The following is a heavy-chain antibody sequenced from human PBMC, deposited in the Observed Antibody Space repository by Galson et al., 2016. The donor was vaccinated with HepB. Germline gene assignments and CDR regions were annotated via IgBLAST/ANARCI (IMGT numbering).Heavy chain of an antibody. D-gene: IGHD5-12*01. CDR3: PSSGSDNVDFDD. CDR2: IYPGDSDT. CDR1: GYSFTSYW. V-gene: IGHV5-51*03. Sequence: QSGAEVKKPGESLKISCKGSGYSFTSYWIGWVRQMPGKGLEWMGIIYPGDSDTRYSPSFQGPVHISADKSLSTAYLQWSSLKGSDTAMYYCPSSGSDNVDFDDWGQGTRVTVPS. J-gene: IGHJ4*02.